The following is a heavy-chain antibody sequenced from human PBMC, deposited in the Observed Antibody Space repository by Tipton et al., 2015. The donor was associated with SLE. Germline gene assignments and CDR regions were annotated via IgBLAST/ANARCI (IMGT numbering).Heavy chain of an antibody. J-gene: IGHJ3*01. CDR3: AQACGGDCFDAFDL. D-gene: IGHD2-21*01. CDR2: ISGGGGTA. V-gene: IGHV3-23*01. Sequence: SLRLSCAASEFTFTTYALSWVRQAPGKGLEWVSGISGGGGTAYYADSVKGRFSISRDKAKSTLYLQMYSLRGEDTAVYYCAQACGGDCFDAFDLWGQGTLVTVSS. CDR1: EFTFTTYA.